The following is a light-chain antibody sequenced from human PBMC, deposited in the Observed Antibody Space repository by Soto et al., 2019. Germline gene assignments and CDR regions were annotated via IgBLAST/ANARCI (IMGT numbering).Light chain of an antibody. CDR1: SSDVDDYTF. CDR2: EVS. Sequence: QSVLTRPPCASVSPGDSLTGSCTGTSSDVDDYTFISWYRQDPGKAPKLLIYEVSKRPAAVSPRFSGSKSGNTAALTISKLQAEDEADYYCSSYVGRRYFFGSGTKVTVL. CDR3: SSYVGRRYF. V-gene: IGLV2-8*01. J-gene: IGLJ1*01.